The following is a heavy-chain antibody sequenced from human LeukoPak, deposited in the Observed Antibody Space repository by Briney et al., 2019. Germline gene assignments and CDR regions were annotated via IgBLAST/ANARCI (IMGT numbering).Heavy chain of an antibody. Sequence: ASVKVSCKASGYTFTRYYMNWVRQAPGQGLEWMGWINPNSGGTNYAQKFQGRVTMTRDTSISTAYMELSRLRSDDTAVYYCAKGAMGATASKGGPFFDYWGQGTLVTVSS. CDR3: AKGAMGATASKGGPFFDY. D-gene: IGHD1-26*01. J-gene: IGHJ4*02. CDR2: INPNSGGT. CDR1: GYTFTRYY. V-gene: IGHV1-2*02.